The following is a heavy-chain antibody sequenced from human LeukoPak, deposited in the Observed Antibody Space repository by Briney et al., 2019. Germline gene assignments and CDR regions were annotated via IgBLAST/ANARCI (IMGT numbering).Heavy chain of an antibody. CDR3: ARDFSSSWYDDYYYYGMDV. CDR1: GYTFTSYG. CDR2: ISAYNGNT. J-gene: IGHJ6*02. D-gene: IGHD6-13*01. V-gene: IGHV1-18*01. Sequence: ASVTVSCKASGYTFTSYGISWVRQAPGQGLEWMGWISAYNGNTNYAQKLQGRVTMTTDTSTSTAYMELRSLRSDDTAVYYCARDFSSSWYDDYYYYGMDVWGQGTTVTVSS.